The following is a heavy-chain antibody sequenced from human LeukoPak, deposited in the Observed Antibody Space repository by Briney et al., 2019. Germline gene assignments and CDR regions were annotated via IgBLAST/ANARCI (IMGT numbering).Heavy chain of an antibody. D-gene: IGHD3-10*01. J-gene: IGHJ4*02. CDR2: IYYSGST. CDR3: ARHSSYYGNFDY. Sequence: SETLSLTCTVSGGSISSSSYYWGWIRQPPGKGLEWIGSIYYSGSTDYNPSLKSRVTISVDTSKNQFSLKLSSVTAADTAVYYCARHSSYYGNFDYWGQGTLVTVSS. CDR1: GGSISSSSYY. V-gene: IGHV4-39*01.